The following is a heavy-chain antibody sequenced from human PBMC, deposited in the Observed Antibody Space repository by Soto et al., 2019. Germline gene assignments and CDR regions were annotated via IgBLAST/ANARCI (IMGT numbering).Heavy chain of an antibody. V-gene: IGHV1-46*01. Sequence: QVQLVQSGAEVKKPGASVKVSCKASGYIFTNHYLHWVRQAPGQGLEWMGIINPSDGSTSYAQKFQGRVTMTRDTSTSTVDMELNSLRSEDTAVYYCVRVGIGGMDVWGQGTTVTVSS. CDR3: VRVGIGGMDV. CDR2: INPSDGST. CDR1: GYIFTNHY. J-gene: IGHJ6*02.